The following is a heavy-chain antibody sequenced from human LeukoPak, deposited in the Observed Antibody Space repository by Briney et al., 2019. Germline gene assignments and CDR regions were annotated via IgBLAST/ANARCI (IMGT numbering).Heavy chain of an antibody. CDR2: IYPGDSDT. J-gene: IGHJ5*02. CDR1: GYSFTSYW. Sequence: GESLKISCQGSGYSFTSYWIGWVRQMPGKGLEWMGIIYPGDSDTRYSPSFQGQVTISADKSISTAYLQWSSLKASDTAMYYCARLTCSSTSCYSPHRDWFDPWGQGTLVTVSS. D-gene: IGHD2-2*01. CDR3: ARLTCSSTSCYSPHRDWFDP. V-gene: IGHV5-51*01.